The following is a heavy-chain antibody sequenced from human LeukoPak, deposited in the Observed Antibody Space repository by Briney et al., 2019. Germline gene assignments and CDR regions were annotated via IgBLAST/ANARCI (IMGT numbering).Heavy chain of an antibody. CDR1: GGSISSYY. CDR3: ARDGGVRGRDYFDY. V-gene: IGHV4-59*01. Sequence: PSETLSLTCTVSGGSISSYYWSWIRQPPGKGLEWIGYIYYSGSTNYNPSLKSRVTISVDTSENQFSLKLSSVTAADTAVYYCARDGGVRGRDYFDYWGQGTLVTVSS. D-gene: IGHD1-1*01. J-gene: IGHJ4*02. CDR2: IYYSGST.